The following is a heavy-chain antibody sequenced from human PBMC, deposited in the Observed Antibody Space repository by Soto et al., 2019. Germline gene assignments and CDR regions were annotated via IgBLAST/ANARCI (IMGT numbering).Heavy chain of an antibody. J-gene: IGHJ5*02. CDR3: VRGNMTATATILCDKWFDP. CDR1: GGTFNNHA. V-gene: IGHV1-69*01. D-gene: IGHD2-21*02. Sequence: QVQLVQSGAEVKKPGSSVKVSCKASGGTFNNHAINWVRQAPGQGLEWMGGIIPSFGTSNYAQKFQGRVTTTADESTRKAYMELISLRAEDAALYDCVRGNMTATATILCDKWFDPWSQGTVVTVSS. CDR2: IIPSFGTS.